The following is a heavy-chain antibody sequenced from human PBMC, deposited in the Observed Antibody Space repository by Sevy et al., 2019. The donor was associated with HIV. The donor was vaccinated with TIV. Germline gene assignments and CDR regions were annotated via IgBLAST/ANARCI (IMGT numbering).Heavy chain of an antibody. D-gene: IGHD2-21*02. CDR1: GYTFTSYG. V-gene: IGHV1-18*01. CDR2: ISAYNGNT. J-gene: IGHJ4*02. Sequence: ASVKVSCKASGYTFTSYGISWVRQAPGQGLEWMGWISAYNGNTNYAQKLQGRVTMTTDTSTSTAYMELGSLRSDDTAVYYCARLPPHCGGDCYPDYWGQGTLVTVSS. CDR3: ARLPPHCGGDCYPDY.